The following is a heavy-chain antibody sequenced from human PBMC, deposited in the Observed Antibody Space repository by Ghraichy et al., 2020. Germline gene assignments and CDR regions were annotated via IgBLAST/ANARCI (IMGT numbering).Heavy chain of an antibody. CDR3: ALGGAVAGPYIHY. CDR2: IYHTGST. Sequence: LRLSCNVSGDSISTYYWTWIRQPPGKELEWIGSIYHTGSTNYNPSLKSRVAISVDTSKNQFSLNLYSLTAADTAVYYCALGGAVAGPYIHYWGQGTLVSVSP. J-gene: IGHJ4*02. V-gene: IGHV4-59*01. CDR1: GDSISTYY. D-gene: IGHD6-19*01.